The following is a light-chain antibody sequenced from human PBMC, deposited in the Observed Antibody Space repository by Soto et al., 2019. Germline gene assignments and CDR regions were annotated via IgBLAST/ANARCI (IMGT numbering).Light chain of an antibody. V-gene: IGKV1-27*01. CDR3: QKYNSAHLT. CDR1: QGISNY. Sequence: DIPMTQSPSSLSASVGDRVTITCRASQGISNYLAWNQQKPGKVPKLLIYAASTLQSGVPSRFSGSGSGTDCTLTISSLQPEDVATYYCQKYNSAHLTFGGGTKVEIK. CDR2: AAS. J-gene: IGKJ4*01.